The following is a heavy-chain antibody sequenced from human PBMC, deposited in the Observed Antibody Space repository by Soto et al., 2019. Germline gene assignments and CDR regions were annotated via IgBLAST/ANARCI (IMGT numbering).Heavy chain of an antibody. CDR3: AKDLDSSGWHYYYGMDV. J-gene: IGHJ6*02. D-gene: IGHD6-19*01. CDR1: GFTFSSYG. V-gene: IGHV3-30*18. CDR2: ISYDGSNK. Sequence: QVQLVESGGGVVQPGRSLRLSCAASGFTFSSYGMHWVRQAPGKGLAWVAVISYDGSNKYYADSVKCRFTISRDNSKNPLYLQMNSLRAEDTAVYYCAKDLDSSGWHYYYGMDVWGQGTTVTVSS.